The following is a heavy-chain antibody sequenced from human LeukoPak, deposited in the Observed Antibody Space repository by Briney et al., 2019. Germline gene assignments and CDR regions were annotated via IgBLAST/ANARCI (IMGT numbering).Heavy chain of an antibody. CDR3: ARLLRGYCSGGSCYSYFDY. CDR2: INPNSGGT. CDR1: GYTFTGYY. J-gene: IGHJ4*02. D-gene: IGHD2-15*01. V-gene: IGHV1-2*02. Sequence: APVKVSCKASGYTFTGYYMHWVRQAPGQGLEWMGWINPNSGGTNYAQKFQGRVTMTRDTSISTAYMELSRLRSDDTAVYYCARLLRGYCSGGSCYSYFDYWGQGTLVTVSS.